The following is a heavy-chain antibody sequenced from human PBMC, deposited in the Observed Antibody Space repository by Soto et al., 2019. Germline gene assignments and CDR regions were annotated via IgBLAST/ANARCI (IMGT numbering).Heavy chain of an antibody. CDR2: IYPGDSDT. Sequence: PGESLKISCKGSGYSFTSYWIGWVRQMPGKGLEWLGIIYPGDSDTRYSPSFQGQVTISADKSISTAYLQWSSLKASDTAMYYCARHQDYDFWSGYYKQPYFDYWGQGTLVTVSS. J-gene: IGHJ4*02. V-gene: IGHV5-51*01. CDR3: ARHQDYDFWSGYYKQPYFDY. D-gene: IGHD3-3*01. CDR1: GYSFTSYW.